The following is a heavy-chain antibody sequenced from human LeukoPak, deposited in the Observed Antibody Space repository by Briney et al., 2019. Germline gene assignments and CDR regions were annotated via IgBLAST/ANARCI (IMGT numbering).Heavy chain of an antibody. Sequence: GGSLRLSCAASGLTFSDYYMSWIRQAPGKGLEWVSYISSSGSTIYYADSVKGRFAISRDNAKNSLYLQMNSLRADDTAVYYCARDYLYCGGDCFVDYWGQGALVTVSS. D-gene: IGHD2-21*02. J-gene: IGHJ4*02. CDR3: ARDYLYCGGDCFVDY. CDR2: ISSSGSTI. CDR1: GLTFSDYY. V-gene: IGHV3-11*04.